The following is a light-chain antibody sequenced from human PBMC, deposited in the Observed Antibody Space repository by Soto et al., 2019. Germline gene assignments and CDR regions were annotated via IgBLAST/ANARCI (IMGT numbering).Light chain of an antibody. Sequence: IRMTQSPSSFSGSVGDRFTITCRASQGISNYLAWYQQKPGKVPKLLIYAASTLQSGVPSRFSGSGSGTDFTLTISSLQPEDVATYYCQKYNSDHQTFGQGTKVDIK. CDR3: QKYNSDHQT. CDR1: QGISNY. V-gene: IGKV1-27*01. J-gene: IGKJ1*01. CDR2: AAS.